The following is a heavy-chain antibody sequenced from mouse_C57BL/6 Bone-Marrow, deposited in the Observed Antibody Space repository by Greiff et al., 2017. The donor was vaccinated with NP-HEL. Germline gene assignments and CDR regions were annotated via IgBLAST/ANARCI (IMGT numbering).Heavy chain of an antibody. Sequence: VKVVESGPGLVQPSQSLSITCTVSGFSLTSYGVHWVRQSPGKGLEWLGVIWSGGSTDYNAAFISRLSISKDNSKSQVFFKMNSLQADDTAIYYCARNWVVATPYYAMDYWGQGTSVTVSS. V-gene: IGHV2-2*01. CDR3: ARNWVVATPYYAMDY. J-gene: IGHJ4*01. CDR2: IWSGGST. D-gene: IGHD1-1*01. CDR1: GFSLTSYG.